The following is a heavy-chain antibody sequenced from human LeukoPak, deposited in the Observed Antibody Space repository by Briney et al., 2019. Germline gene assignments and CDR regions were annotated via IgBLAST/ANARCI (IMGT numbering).Heavy chain of an antibody. CDR3: ARANYMDV. CDR2: INPNTGGT. CDR1: GYTFTGYY. Sequence: ASVKVSCKASGYTFTGYYMNWVRQAPGQGLEWMGRINPNTGGTNYAQNFQGSVTMTRDTSITTVYMELSRLRSDDTAVYYCARANYMDVWGKGTTVTVSS. J-gene: IGHJ6*03. V-gene: IGHV1-2*06.